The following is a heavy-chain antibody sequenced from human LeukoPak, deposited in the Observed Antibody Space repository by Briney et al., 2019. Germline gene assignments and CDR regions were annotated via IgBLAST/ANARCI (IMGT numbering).Heavy chain of an antibody. CDR3: ARDLCTTTSCLDY. D-gene: IGHD2-2*01. Sequence: PGGSLRLSCAASGFTFSSYGMHWVRQAPGKGLEWVAVIWYDGTKKYYADAVKGRFSISRDDSKNTVHLQMNSLRVEDTAVYYCARDLCTTTSCLDYWGQGTLLTVSS. CDR1: GFTFSSYG. CDR2: IWYDGTKK. V-gene: IGHV3-33*01. J-gene: IGHJ4*02.